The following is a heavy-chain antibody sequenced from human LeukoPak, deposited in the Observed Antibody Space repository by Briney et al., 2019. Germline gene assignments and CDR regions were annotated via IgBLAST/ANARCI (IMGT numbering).Heavy chain of an antibody. Sequence: SQTLSLTCTVSGGSISSYYWSWIRQPPGKGLEWIGYIYTSGSTNYNPSLKSRVTISVDTSKNQFSLKLSSVSAADTAVYYCAGYSDAFDIWGQGTMVTVSS. CDR1: GGSISSYY. V-gene: IGHV4-4*09. CDR2: IYTSGST. D-gene: IGHD3-22*01. CDR3: AGYSDAFDI. J-gene: IGHJ3*02.